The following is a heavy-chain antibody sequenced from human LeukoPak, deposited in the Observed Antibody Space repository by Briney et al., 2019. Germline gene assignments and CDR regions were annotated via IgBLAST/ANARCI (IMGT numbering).Heavy chain of an antibody. J-gene: IGHJ4*02. CDR1: GGSISSGGYY. D-gene: IGHD6-6*01. CDR3: ARRQLARGYYFDY. Sequence: SQTLSLTCTVSGGSISSGGYYWSWIRQHPGKGLEWIGYIYYSGSTNYNPSLKSRVTISVDTSKNQFSLKLSSVTAADTAVYYCARRQLARGYYFDYWGQGTLVTVSS. V-gene: IGHV4-31*03. CDR2: IYYSGST.